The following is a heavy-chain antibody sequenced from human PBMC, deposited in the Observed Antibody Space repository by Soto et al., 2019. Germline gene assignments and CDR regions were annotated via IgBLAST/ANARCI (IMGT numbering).Heavy chain of an antibody. J-gene: IGHJ6*02. CDR1: GFPLSTYG. CDR2: ITGTGGNT. CDR3: ARIRGYWYGLDV. Sequence: GGSLRLSCAASGFPLSTYGMAWVRQAPGKGLEWVSAITGTGGNTYYVDSVKGRFTSSRDNSKNMLYLQVNSLRDEDTAVYYCARIRGYWYGLDVWGQGTTVTVSS. V-gene: IGHV3-23*01.